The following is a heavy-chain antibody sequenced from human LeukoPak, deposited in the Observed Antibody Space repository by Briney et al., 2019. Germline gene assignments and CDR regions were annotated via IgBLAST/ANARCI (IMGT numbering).Heavy chain of an antibody. D-gene: IGHD5-12*01. Sequence: SETLSLTCTVSGGSISSYYWSWIRQPPGKGLEWMGYIYYSGSTNYNPSLERRISIAVDASKNQFSLKLSSVSAAGTAVYYCARQPRSRHLAYFDYWGQGTLVTVSS. J-gene: IGHJ4*02. CDR3: ARQPRSRHLAYFDY. V-gene: IGHV4-59*01. CDR1: GGSISSYY. CDR2: IYYSGST.